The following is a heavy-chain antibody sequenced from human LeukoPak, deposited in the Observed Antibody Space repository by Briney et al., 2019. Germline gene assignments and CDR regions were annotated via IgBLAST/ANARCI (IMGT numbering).Heavy chain of an antibody. V-gene: IGHV1-69*13. CDR3: ASGLADIAAAGIDAFDI. Sequence: ASVKVSCKAPGGTFSSSGISWVRQAPGQGLEWLGGNLPFFTSNYARKFQGRVTITADESTSTAYMELSSLRSEDTAVYYCASGLADIAAAGIDAFDIWGQGTMVTVSS. CDR1: GGTFSSSG. CDR2: NLPFFTS. D-gene: IGHD6-13*01. J-gene: IGHJ3*02.